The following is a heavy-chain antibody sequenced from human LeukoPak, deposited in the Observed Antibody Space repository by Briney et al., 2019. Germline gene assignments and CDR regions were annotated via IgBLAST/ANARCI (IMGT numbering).Heavy chain of an antibody. Sequence: ASVKVSCKASVYTFTGYYMHWVRQAPGQGLEWVGWINPNSGGTNDAKKFERRDTKTRVTPISAAYMELSSLRSDDTAVYYRAPAYGSGTDFYYWGQGTVVTVSS. CDR1: VYTFTGYY. CDR3: APAYGSGTDFYY. D-gene: IGHD3-10*01. V-gene: IGHV1-2*02. J-gene: IGHJ4*02. CDR2: INPNSGGT.